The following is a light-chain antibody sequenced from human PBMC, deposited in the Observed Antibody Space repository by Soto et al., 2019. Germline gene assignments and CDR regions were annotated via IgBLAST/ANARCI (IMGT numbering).Light chain of an antibody. CDR3: QQYYTTPRT. CDR1: QSLLYSSNNKNY. J-gene: IGKJ1*01. CDR2: WAS. Sequence: DIVMTQSPDSLAVSLGERATINCKSSQSLLYSSNNKNYLAWYQQKPGQPPKLLIYWASTRESGVPDRFSGSGSGTDFTLTISSLQAEDVAVYYCQQYYTTPRTFGQGTEVEIK. V-gene: IGKV4-1*01.